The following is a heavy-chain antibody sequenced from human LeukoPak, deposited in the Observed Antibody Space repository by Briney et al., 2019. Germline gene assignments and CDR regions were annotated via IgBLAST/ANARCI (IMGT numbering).Heavy chain of an antibody. V-gene: IGHV3-21*01. J-gene: IGHJ4*02. D-gene: IGHD3-22*01. CDR3: ARDYPYYYDSSGYYDY. Sequence: PGGSLRLSCAASGFTFSSYSMNWVRQAPGKGLEWVSSISSSSSYIYYADSVKGRFTISRDNAKNSLYLQMNSLRAEDTAVYYCARDYPYYYDSSGYYDYWGQGTLVTVSS. CDR2: ISSSSSYI. CDR1: GFTFSSYS.